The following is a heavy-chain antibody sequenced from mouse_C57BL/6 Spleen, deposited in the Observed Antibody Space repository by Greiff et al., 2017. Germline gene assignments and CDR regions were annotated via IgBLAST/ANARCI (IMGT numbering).Heavy chain of an antibody. V-gene: IGHV1-61*01. CDR1: GYTFTSYW. J-gene: IGHJ4*01. CDR2: IYPSDSET. Sequence: QVQLQQPGAELVRPGSSVKLSCKASGYTFTSYWMDWVKQRPGQGLEWIGNIYPSDSETHYNQQFKDKATLTVDKSSSTAYMQLSSLTSEDSAVYYCARGGITTVVEYAMDYWGQGTSVTVSS. D-gene: IGHD1-1*01. CDR3: ARGGITTVVEYAMDY.